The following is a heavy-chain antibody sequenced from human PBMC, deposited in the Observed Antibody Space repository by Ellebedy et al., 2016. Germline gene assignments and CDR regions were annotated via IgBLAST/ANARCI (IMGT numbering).Heavy chain of an antibody. CDR3: ARVGDMAGKLYGPLDH. D-gene: IGHD3-16*01. V-gene: IGHV3-7*01. CDR2: IRPDGTGT. Sequence: GGSLRLXCAASGFTFSNFWMSWVRQAPGKGLEWVAKIRPDGTGTSYVDSVKGRFTISRDNAKNTLYLQMISLRAEDTAVYYCARVGDMAGKLYGPLDHWGQGTQVTVPS. J-gene: IGHJ4*02. CDR1: GFTFSNFW.